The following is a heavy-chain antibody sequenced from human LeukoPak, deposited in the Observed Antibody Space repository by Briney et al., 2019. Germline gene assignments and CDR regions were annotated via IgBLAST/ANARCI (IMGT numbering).Heavy chain of an antibody. D-gene: IGHD6-19*01. CDR1: GYTFTGYY. Sequence: ASVKVSCKASGYTFTGYYMHWVRQAPGRGLEWMGWTNPNSGGTNYAQKFQGRVTMTRDTSISTAYMELSRLRSDDTAVYYCARDEGTVAGRGFDPWGQGTLVTVSS. V-gene: IGHV1-2*02. J-gene: IGHJ5*02. CDR3: ARDEGTVAGRGFDP. CDR2: TNPNSGGT.